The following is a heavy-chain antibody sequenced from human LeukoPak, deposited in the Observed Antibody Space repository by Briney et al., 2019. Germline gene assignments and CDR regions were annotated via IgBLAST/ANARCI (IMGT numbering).Heavy chain of an antibody. CDR2: IIPIFGTA. Sequence: GASVKISCKAAGYTFSSYAISWVRQAPGQGLEWMGGIIPIFGTANYAQKFQGRVTITADESTSTAYMELSSLRSEDTAVYYCARVYCSSTSCYLGGEEYNWFDPWGQGTLVTVSS. CDR3: ARVYCSSTSCYLGGEEYNWFDP. CDR1: GYTFSSYA. J-gene: IGHJ5*02. D-gene: IGHD2-2*01. V-gene: IGHV1-69*13.